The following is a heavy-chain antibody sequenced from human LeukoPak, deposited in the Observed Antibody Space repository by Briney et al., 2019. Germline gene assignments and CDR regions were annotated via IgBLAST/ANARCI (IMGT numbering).Heavy chain of an antibody. J-gene: IGHJ4*02. CDR1: GGSISSSSSY. CDR2: IYYSGST. CDR3: ARHRPSYYYDTIDYYSGFDY. Sequence: PSETLSLTCTVSGGSISSSSSYWGWTRQPPGKGLEWIGSIYYSGSTYYNPSLKSRVIISVDTSKNLFSLKLNSVTAADTAVYYCARHRPSYYYDTIDYYSGFDYWGQGSLVTVSS. D-gene: IGHD3-22*01. V-gene: IGHV4-39*01.